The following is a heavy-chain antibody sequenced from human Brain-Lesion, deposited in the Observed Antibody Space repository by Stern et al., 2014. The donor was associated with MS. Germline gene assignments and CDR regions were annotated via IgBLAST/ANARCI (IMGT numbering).Heavy chain of an antibody. CDR3: ARDQRGITIFGVVTDYYYLGMDV. V-gene: IGHV1-2*02. CDR1: GYIFTGYY. D-gene: IGHD3-3*01. CDR2: IKPNTGGT. J-gene: IGHJ6*02. Sequence: VQLVESGAEVKKPGASVKVSCKTSGYIFTGYYIHWVRQAPGQGLEGLAWIKPNTGGTKDAQKFQGRVTMSRDTSISTAYVELSSLTSDDTAVYYCARDQRGITIFGVVTDYYYLGMDVWGQGTTVTVSS.